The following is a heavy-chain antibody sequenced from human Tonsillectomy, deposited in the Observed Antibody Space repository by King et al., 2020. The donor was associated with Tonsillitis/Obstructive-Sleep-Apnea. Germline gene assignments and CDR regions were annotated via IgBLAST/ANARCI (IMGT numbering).Heavy chain of an antibody. J-gene: IGHJ4*02. CDR3: AGVEAYYGSAFDY. V-gene: IGHV3-33*01. D-gene: IGHD3-10*01. CDR2: IWYDGRVK. CDR1: GFTFSDYG. Sequence: VQLVESGGGMVQPGRPLRLSCAASGFTFSDYGMHWVRQAPGKGLEWVAVIWYDGRVKFYADSVKGRFTISRDNSKNTLYLQMNSLRADDTAVYFCAGVEAYYGSAFDYWGQGALVTVSS.